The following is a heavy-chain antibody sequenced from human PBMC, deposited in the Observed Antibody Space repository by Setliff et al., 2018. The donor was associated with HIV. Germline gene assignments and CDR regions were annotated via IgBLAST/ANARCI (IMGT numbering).Heavy chain of an antibody. J-gene: IGHJ4*02. CDR1: PVSISSTSYY. CDR2: IHYTGTG. V-gene: IGHV4-39*07. CDR3: ATERGAAAGVPIDF. Sequence: SETLSLTCTVSPVSISSTSYYWVWIRQPPGKGLEWIGNIHYTGTGFYNPALRSRVTISVDTSKNQFSLKMNSVAAADAAVYYCATERGAAAGVPIDFWGQGTLVTVSS. D-gene: IGHD6-13*01.